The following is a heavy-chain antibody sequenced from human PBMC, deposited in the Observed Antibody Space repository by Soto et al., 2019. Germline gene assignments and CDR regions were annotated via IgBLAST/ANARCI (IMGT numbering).Heavy chain of an antibody. D-gene: IGHD5-12*01. CDR3: ARSYEAGY. J-gene: IGHJ4*02. Sequence: ASVKVSCKASGYTFTGYYVHWVRQAPGQGLEWMGWISANSGSTNYAQKLQGRVTMTRDTSMSTAYMELRSLRSDDTAVYYCARSYEAGYWGQGTLVTVSS. V-gene: IGHV1-2*02. CDR1: GYTFTGYY. CDR2: ISANSGST.